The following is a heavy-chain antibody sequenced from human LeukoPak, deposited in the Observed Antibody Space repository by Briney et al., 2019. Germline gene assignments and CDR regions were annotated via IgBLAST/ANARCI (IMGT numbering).Heavy chain of an antibody. Sequence: PGGSLRLSCAASGFTFTDYFISWIRQSPGKGLEWISYISGTGNTIYYADSVKGRFTISRDNAENSLYLQMNSLRAEDTAVYYCARDSYYYGSGSYWIDYWGQGTLVTVSS. CDR2: ISGTGNTI. CDR1: GFTFTDYF. D-gene: IGHD3-10*01. V-gene: IGHV3-11*04. CDR3: ARDSYYYGSGSYWIDY. J-gene: IGHJ4*02.